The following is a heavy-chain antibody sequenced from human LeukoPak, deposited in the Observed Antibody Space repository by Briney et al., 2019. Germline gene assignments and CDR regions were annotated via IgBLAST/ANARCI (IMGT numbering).Heavy chain of an antibody. CDR3: AKDGRQTYFDY. CDR1: GFTFSSYG. Sequence: GGSLRLSCVASGFTFSSYGMHWVRQAPGKGLEWVAVISYDGSNKYYADSVKGRFTISRDNSKNTLYLQMNSLRAEDTAVYYCAKDGRQTYFDYWGQGTLVTVSS. J-gene: IGHJ4*02. D-gene: IGHD1-26*01. CDR2: ISYDGSNK. V-gene: IGHV3-30*18.